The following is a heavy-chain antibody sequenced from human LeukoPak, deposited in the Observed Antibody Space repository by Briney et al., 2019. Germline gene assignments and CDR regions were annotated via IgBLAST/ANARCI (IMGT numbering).Heavy chain of an antibody. Sequence: ASVKVSCKVSGYTLTELSMHWVRQAPGKGLEWMGRINPNSGGTNYAQKFQGRVTMTRDTSISTAYMELSRLRSDDTAVYYCARGINSVRFDPWGQGTLVTVSS. V-gene: IGHV1-2*06. J-gene: IGHJ5*02. CDR2: INPNSGGT. CDR3: ARGINSVRFDP. CDR1: GYTLTELS. D-gene: IGHD4-23*01.